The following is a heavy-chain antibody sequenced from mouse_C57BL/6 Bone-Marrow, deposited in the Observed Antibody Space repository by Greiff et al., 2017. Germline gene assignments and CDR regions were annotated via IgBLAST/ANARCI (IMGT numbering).Heavy chain of an antibody. D-gene: IGHD3-2*02. CDR2: ISAGGSYT. V-gene: IGHV5-4*01. J-gene: IGHJ4*01. CDR3: ARVPSSYAMDY. CDR1: GFTFSSYA. Sequence: VQLKESGGGLVKPGGSLKLSCAASGFTFSSYAMSWVRQTPEKRLEWVATISAGGSYTYYPDNVKGRFTISRDNAKNNLYLQMSHLKSEDTAVYYCARVPSSYAMDYWGQGTSVTVSS.